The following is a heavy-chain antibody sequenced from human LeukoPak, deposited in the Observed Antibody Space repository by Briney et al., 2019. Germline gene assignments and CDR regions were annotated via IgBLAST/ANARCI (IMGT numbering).Heavy chain of an antibody. D-gene: IGHD1-26*01. CDR2: IYYSGST. J-gene: IGHJ4*02. V-gene: IGHV4-59*01. CDR3: ARAPKGQLLSPFDY. Sequence: SETLSLTCTVSGGSISSYYWSWIRQPPGKGLEWIGYIYYSGSTNHNPSLKSRVTISVDTSKNQFSLKLSSVTAADTAVYYCARAPKGQLLSPFDYWRQGTLVTVSS. CDR1: GGSISSYY.